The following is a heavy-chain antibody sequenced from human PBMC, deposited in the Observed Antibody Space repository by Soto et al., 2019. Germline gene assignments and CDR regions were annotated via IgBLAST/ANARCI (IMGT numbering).Heavy chain of an antibody. CDR2: SIPVFGTA. D-gene: IGHD6-13*01. CDR1: GGTFRNYA. CDR3: AIPLPKQQLVRGAFDH. V-gene: IGHV1-69*01. J-gene: IGHJ4*02. Sequence: QVQLVQSGAEVKKPGSSVKLSCKTSGGTFRNYAINWVRQAPGQGLEWMGGSIPVFGTANYAQTFQGRFTITADESTSTAYMELSSLRSEDTAVYYXAIPLPKQQLVRGAFDHWGQGTLVTVAS.